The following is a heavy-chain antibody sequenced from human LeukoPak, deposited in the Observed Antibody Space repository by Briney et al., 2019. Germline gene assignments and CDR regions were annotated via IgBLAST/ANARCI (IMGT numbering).Heavy chain of an antibody. J-gene: IGHJ5*02. CDR1: GYTFTGYY. CDR2: INPNSGGT. Sequence: GASVKVSCKASGYTFTGYYMHWVRLAPGEGLEWLGWINPNSGGTNYAQKFQGRVTMTRDTSISTAYMELSSLRSDDTAVYYCARGRLGTWFGELKAWGQGTLVTVSS. D-gene: IGHD3-10*01. V-gene: IGHV1-2*02. CDR3: ARGRLGTWFGELKA.